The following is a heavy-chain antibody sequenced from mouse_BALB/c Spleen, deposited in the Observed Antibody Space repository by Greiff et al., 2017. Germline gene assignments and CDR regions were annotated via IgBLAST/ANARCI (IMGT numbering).Heavy chain of an antibody. J-gene: IGHJ1*01. D-gene: IGHD2-13*01. CDR2: IYPSDSYT. CDR1: GYTFTSYW. CDR3: TRDPRYFDV. Sequence: QVQLQQPGAELVRPGASVKLSCKASGYTFTSYWINWVKQRPGQGLEWIGNIYPSDSYTNYNQKFKDKATLTVDKSSSTAYMQLSSPTSEDSAVYYCTRDPRYFDVWGAGTTVTVSS. V-gene: IGHV1-69*02.